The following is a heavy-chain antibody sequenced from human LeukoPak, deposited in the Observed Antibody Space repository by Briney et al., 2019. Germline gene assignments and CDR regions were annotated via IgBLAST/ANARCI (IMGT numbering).Heavy chain of an antibody. CDR3: ARALTMRYDYVWGSYRQIYYFDY. CDR2: INHSGST. CDR1: GGSFSGYY. V-gene: IGHV4-34*01. D-gene: IGHD3-16*02. Sequence: SETLSLTCAVYGGSFSGYYWSWIRQPPGKGLEWIGEINHSGSTNYNPSLKSRVTISVDTSKNQFSLKLSSVTAADTAVYYCARALTMRYDYVWGSYRQIYYFDYWGQGTLVTVSS. J-gene: IGHJ4*02.